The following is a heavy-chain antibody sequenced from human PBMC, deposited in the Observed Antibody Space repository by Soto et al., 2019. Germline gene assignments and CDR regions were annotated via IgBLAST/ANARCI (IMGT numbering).Heavy chain of an antibody. D-gene: IGHD3-16*01. CDR2: ISGFNGNT. J-gene: IGHJ4*02. CDR3: ARIGVSSGHESPDFDS. Sequence: ASVKVSCKASGYTFNFYGITWVRQAPGQGLEWMGWISGFNGNTNYAADLQGRVTMTTDTSTRTAYRELRGRRSDDTAVYYCARIGVSSGHESPDFDSWGQGTLVTVSS. V-gene: IGHV1-18*01. CDR1: GYTFNFYG.